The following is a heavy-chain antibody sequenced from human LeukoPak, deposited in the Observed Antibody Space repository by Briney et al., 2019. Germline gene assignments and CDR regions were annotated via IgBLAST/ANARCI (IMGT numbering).Heavy chain of an antibody. J-gene: IGHJ4*02. V-gene: IGHV3-7*04. Sequence: GGSLRLXCAASGLTFSTSWMNWVRQAPGKVLEWVANIKEDGSEEYYVDSVKGRFTISRDNARKSLYLQMNSLRVEDTAVYYCARGYSGYEFGYWGQGTLVTVSS. CDR2: IKEDGSEE. D-gene: IGHD5-12*01. CDR1: GLTFSTSW. CDR3: ARGYSGYEFGY.